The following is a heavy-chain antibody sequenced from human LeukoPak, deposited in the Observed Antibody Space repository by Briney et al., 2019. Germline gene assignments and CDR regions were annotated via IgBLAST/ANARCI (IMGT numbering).Heavy chain of an antibody. CDR1: GFTFSSYA. Sequence: GGSLRLSCAASGFTFSSYAMHWVRQAPGKGLEWVAVISYDGSNKYYADSVKGRFTNSRDNSKNTLYLQMNSLRAEDTAVYYCAKVVELGVSFMYYFDYWGQGTLVTVSS. D-gene: IGHD7-27*01. V-gene: IGHV3-30-3*01. CDR3: AKVVELGVSFMYYFDY. J-gene: IGHJ4*02. CDR2: ISYDGSNK.